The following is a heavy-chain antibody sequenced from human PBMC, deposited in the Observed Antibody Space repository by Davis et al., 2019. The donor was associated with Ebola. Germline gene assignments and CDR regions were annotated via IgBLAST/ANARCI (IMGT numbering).Heavy chain of an antibody. J-gene: IGHJ4*02. Sequence: GESLKISCAASGFTFSSYAMSWVRQAPGKGLEWVSAISGSGGTTYYADSVKGRFTISRDNSKNTLYLQMNSLRAEDTAVYYCAKASWGPAARPLLDSWGQGTLVTVSS. D-gene: IGHD2-2*02. CDR1: GFTFSSYA. CDR2: ISGSGGTT. CDR3: AKASWGPAARPLLDS. V-gene: IGHV3-23*01.